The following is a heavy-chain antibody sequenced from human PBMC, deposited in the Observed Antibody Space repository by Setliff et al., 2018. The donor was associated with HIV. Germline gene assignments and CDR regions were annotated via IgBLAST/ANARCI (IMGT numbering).Heavy chain of an antibody. V-gene: IGHV1-69*05. D-gene: IGHD2-15*01. CDR3: ALPYCSGGNCWSSASLPPAGWFDP. J-gene: IGHJ5*02. CDR1: GGTFSSYI. Sequence: ASVKVSCKASGGTFSSYIISWVRQAPGQGPEWMGGIIPMYGVTNYAQKFQGRVTITTDESTSTAYMELSSLRSEDTAVYYCALPYCSGGNCWSSASLPPAGWFDPWGQGTLVTVSS. CDR2: IIPMYGVT.